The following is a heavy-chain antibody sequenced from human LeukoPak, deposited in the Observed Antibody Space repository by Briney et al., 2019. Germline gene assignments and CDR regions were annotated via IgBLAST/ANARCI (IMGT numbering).Heavy chain of an antibody. V-gene: IGHV4-39*07. CDR1: GGSISSYF. CDR3: ARGAALVLRYFDWLSNPPFDY. Sequence: MASETLSLTCTVSGGSISSYFWGWIRQPPGKGLEWIGSIYYSGSTYYNPSLKSRVTISVDTSKNQFSLKLSSVTAADTAVYYCARGAALVLRYFDWLSNPPFDYWGQGTLVTVSS. J-gene: IGHJ4*02. CDR2: IYYSGST. D-gene: IGHD3-9*01.